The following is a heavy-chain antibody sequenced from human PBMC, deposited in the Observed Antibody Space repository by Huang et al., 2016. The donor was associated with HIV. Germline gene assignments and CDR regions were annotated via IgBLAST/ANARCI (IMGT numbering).Heavy chain of an antibody. D-gene: IGHD5-18*01. V-gene: IGHV3-48*01. CDR3: AMGYGPFDF. CDR2: ISSTGSAQ. CDR1: GFTFSSYS. J-gene: IGHJ4*02. Sequence: EVHLVASGGGLVQPGGSLRLSCAASGFTFSSYSMNWVRQTPGEVLECVSDISSTGSAQYYADSVKDRFTISIDNANNSLYLQMNSLRAEDAGVYFCAMGYGPFDFWGQGTLVTVSS.